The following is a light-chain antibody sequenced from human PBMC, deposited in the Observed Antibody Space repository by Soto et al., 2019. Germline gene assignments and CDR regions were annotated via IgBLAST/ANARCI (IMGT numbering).Light chain of an antibody. V-gene: IGKV3-20*01. Sequence: EIVLTQSPGTLSLSPGETATISCRASQSVSSTYLAWYQQKPGQAPGLLLYGASNRASGIPDRFAGSGSGTDFTLTISRLEPEDFAVYYCQQYGSSVWTFGQGTKVDI. CDR2: GAS. CDR3: QQYGSSVWT. CDR1: QSVSSTY. J-gene: IGKJ1*01.